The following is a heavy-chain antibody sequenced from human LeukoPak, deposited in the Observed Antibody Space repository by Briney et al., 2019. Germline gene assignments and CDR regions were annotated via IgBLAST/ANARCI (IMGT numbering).Heavy chain of an antibody. V-gene: IGHV3-73*01. J-gene: IGHJ5*02. Sequence: GGSLKLSCAASGFTFSGSAMHWVRQASGKGLEWVGRIRNKANSYATAYTASVKGRFTISRDDSKNTAYLQMNSLKTEDTAVYYCTRYSSSDNWFDPWGQGSLVTVSS. CDR3: TRYSSSDNWFDP. CDR1: GFTFSGSA. CDR2: IRNKANSYAT. D-gene: IGHD6-6*01.